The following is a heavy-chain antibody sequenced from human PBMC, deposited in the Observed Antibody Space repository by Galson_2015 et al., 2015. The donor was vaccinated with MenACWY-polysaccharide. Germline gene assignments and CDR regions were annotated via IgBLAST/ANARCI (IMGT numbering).Heavy chain of an antibody. Sequence: QSGAEVKKPAESLKISCKGSGYSFTSYWIGWVRQMPGKGLERMGIIYPGDSDTRYSPSFQGQVTISADKSISTAYLQWSSLKASDTAMYYCARRGDYYGSGSYYIKGAFDIWGQGTMVTVSS. D-gene: IGHD3-10*01. CDR3: ARRGDYYGSGSYYIKGAFDI. CDR1: GYSFTSYW. V-gene: IGHV5-51*03. J-gene: IGHJ3*02. CDR2: IYPGDSDT.